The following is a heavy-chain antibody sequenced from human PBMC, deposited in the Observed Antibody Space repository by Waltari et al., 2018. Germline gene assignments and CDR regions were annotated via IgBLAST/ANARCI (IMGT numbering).Heavy chain of an antibody. D-gene: IGHD6-13*01. CDR2: INHSGST. J-gene: IGHJ4*02. CDR1: GGSFSGYY. Sequence: QVQLQQWGAGLLKPSETLSLTCAVYGGSFSGYYWSWIRQPPGKGLEWIGEINHSGSTNYNPSLKSRVTISVDTSKNQFSLKLSSVTAADTAVYYCARVTYSSSWYPLDYWGQGTLVTVSS. V-gene: IGHV4-34*01. CDR3: ARVTYSSSWYPLDY.